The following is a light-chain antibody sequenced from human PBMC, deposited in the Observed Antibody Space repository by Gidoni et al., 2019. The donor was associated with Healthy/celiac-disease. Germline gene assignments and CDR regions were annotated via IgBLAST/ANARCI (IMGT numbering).Light chain of an antibody. CDR1: QSVLYSSNTKNY. Sequence: DIVMTQSPDSLAVSLGEKATINCKSSQSVLYSSNTKNYLTWYQQKPRQPPKLPLSWASARESGVADGCSGGGGATDYTLTISSLQAEDVAVYYCHQYYSIPRTFXQXTKVEIK. CDR2: WAS. J-gene: IGKJ1*01. V-gene: IGKV4-1*01. CDR3: HQYYSIPRT.